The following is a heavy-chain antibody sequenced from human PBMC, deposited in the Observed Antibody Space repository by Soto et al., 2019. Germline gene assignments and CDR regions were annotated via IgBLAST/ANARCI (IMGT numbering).Heavy chain of an antibody. CDR3: AQVNSASSGYSRTFDY. Sequence: QVQLVQSGADVKKPGSSVKVSCKASGGTFSSYAISWVRQAPGQGLEWVGGIIPRFGTANYAQKFQGRVKINAEESPSKAYMELSSLRSEDTAMYYCAQVNSASSGYSRTFDYWCQGTLVTVSS. J-gene: IGHJ4*02. CDR2: IIPRFGTA. D-gene: IGHD3-22*01. CDR1: GGTFSSYA. V-gene: IGHV1-69*01.